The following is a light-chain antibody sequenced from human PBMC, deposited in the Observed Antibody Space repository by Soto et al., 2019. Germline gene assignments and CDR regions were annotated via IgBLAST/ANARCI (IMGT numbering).Light chain of an antibody. CDR3: SSYTNSNTRQIV. CDR1: SSDVGGYNY. CDR2: DVS. J-gene: IGLJ1*01. V-gene: IGLV2-14*03. Sequence: QSALTQPASVSGSPGQSITISCTGTSSDVGGYNYVSWYQHHPGKAPKLMIYDVSNRPSGVSNRFSGSKSDNTASLTISGLQPEDEADSYCSSYTNSNTRQIVFGTGTKLTVL.